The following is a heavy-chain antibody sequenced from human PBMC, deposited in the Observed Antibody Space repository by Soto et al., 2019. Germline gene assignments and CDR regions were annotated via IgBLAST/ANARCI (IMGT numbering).Heavy chain of an antibody. J-gene: IGHJ4*02. V-gene: IGHV3-23*01. CDR2: ISGSGGST. CDR3: VKDLEPYCSSTSCYLGGGIFDY. D-gene: IGHD2-2*01. Sequence: EVQLLESGGGLVQPGGSLRLSCAASGFTFSSYAMSWVRQAPGKGLEWVSAISGSGGSTYYADSVKGRFTISRDNSKNTLYLQMNSLRAEDTAVYYCVKDLEPYCSSTSCYLGGGIFDYWGQGTLVTVSS. CDR1: GFTFSSYA.